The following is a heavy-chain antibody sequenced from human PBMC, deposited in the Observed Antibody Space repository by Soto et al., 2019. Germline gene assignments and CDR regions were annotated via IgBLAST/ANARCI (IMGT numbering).Heavy chain of an antibody. CDR2: ISAYNGNT. J-gene: IGHJ5*02. CDR3: ARTIVDGSGSYRTANWSDP. V-gene: IGHV1-18*04. D-gene: IGHD3-10*01. Sequence: ASVKVSCKASGYTFTSYGISWVRQAPGQGLEWMGWISAYNGNTNYAQKLQGRVTMTKDTSTSTAYMELRSLRSDDTAVYYCARTIVDGSGSYRTANWSDPWGQGTLVTVSS. CDR1: GYTFTSYG.